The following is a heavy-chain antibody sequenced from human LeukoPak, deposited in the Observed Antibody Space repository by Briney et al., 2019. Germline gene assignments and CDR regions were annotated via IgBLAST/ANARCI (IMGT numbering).Heavy chain of an antibody. CDR3: ARTLYCSSTSCYSRGYYDL. CDR2: ITPILGTA. V-gene: IGHV1-69*13. Sequence: ASVRVSCKASGGTFSSYAISWVRQAPGQGLEWMGRITPILGTANYAQKFQGRVTITADESTSTAYMELSSLRSEDTAVYYCARTLYCSSTSCYSRGYYDLWGQGTLVTVSS. J-gene: IGHJ4*02. CDR1: GGTFSSYA. D-gene: IGHD2-2*01.